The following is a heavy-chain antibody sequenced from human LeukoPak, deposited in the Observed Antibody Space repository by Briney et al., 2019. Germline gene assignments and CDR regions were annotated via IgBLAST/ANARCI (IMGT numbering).Heavy chain of an antibody. V-gene: IGHV1-8*01. Sequence: GASVKVSCKASGYTFTSYDINWVRQATGQGLEWMGWMNPNSGNTGYAQKFQGRVTMTRNTSISTAYMELSSLRSEDTAVYYCARFFPLITGPIWYYYYYGMDVWGQGTTVTVSS. CDR1: GYTFTSYD. CDR2: MNPNSGNT. CDR3: ARFFPLITGPIWYYYYYGMDV. J-gene: IGHJ6*02. D-gene: IGHD1-20*01.